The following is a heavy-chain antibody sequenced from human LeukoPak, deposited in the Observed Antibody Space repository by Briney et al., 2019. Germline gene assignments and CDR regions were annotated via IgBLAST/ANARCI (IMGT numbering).Heavy chain of an antibody. J-gene: IGHJ4*02. D-gene: IGHD7-27*01. V-gene: IGHV3-7*01. CDR2: IKQDGSQK. CDR1: GFTFTGYW. Sequence: PGGSLRLSCAASGFTFTGYWMVWVRQAPGKGLEWVANIKQDGSQKHYVGSVKGRFTISRDNAKKSLYLQMNNLRAEDTGVYYCAREDWGPDYWGQGTLVTVSS. CDR3: AREDWGPDY.